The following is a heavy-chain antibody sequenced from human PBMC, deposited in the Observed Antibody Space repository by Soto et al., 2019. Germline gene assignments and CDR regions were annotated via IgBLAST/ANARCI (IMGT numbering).Heavy chain of an antibody. V-gene: IGHV3-7*05. Sequence: EVHLVESGGGLVQPGGSLRLSCAASGFTFSSYWMTWVRQAPGKGLEWVANIKQDGGAKYYVDSVKGRFTISRDNAKNSLYLQMNSLRAEDTAVYSCAKAIYGGNSDFGYSGHGTRVPVSS. CDR3: AKAIYGGNSDFGY. CDR2: IKQDGGAK. CDR1: GFTFSSYW. D-gene: IGHD4-17*01. J-gene: IGHJ4*01.